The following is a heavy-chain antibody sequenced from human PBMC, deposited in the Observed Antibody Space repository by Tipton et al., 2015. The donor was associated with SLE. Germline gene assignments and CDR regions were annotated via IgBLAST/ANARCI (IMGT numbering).Heavy chain of an antibody. Sequence: TLSLTCTVSGDSISTYFWSWVRQPAGKGLEWIGRIRASGSPEYNPSLKSRVAISVDTSKTHFSLKLRSLTAADTAVYYCARGRTIFGVVPAGDSFDIWGQGTMVTVSS. CDR3: ARGRTIFGVVPAGDSFDI. V-gene: IGHV4-4*07. CDR2: IRASGSP. J-gene: IGHJ3*02. CDR1: GDSISTYF. D-gene: IGHD3-3*01.